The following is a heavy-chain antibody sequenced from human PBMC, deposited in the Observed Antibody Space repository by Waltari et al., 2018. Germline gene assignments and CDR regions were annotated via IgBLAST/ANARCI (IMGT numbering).Heavy chain of an antibody. Sequence: EVQLVESGGGLVQPGRSLRLSCAASGFTFDDYAMPWVRQAPGKGLEWVSGISWNSGSIGYADSVKGRFTISRDNAKNSLYLQMNSLRAEDTALYYCAKDIGYCSSTSCLFDYWGQGTLVTVSS. CDR3: AKDIGYCSSTSCLFDY. J-gene: IGHJ4*02. V-gene: IGHV3-9*01. D-gene: IGHD2-2*01. CDR1: GFTFDDYA. CDR2: ISWNSGSI.